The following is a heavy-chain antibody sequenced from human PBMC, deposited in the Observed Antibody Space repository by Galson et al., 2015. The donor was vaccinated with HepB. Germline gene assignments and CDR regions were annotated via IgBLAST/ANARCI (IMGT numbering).Heavy chain of an antibody. V-gene: IGHV3-66*02. CDR3: ARDHGWFGGAFDI. J-gene: IGHJ3*02. CDR2: IYRGGST. CDR1: GFTVSSYY. D-gene: IGHD3-10*01. Sequence: SLRLSCAASGFTVSSYYMSWVRQAPGKGLEWVSVIYRGGSTYYADSVKGRFTISRDKSKSTLYLQMNSLRAEDTAVYYCARDHGWFGGAFDIWGQGTMVTVSS.